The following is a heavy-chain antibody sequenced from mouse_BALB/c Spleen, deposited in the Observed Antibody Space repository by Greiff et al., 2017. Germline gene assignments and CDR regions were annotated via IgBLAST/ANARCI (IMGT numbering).Heavy chain of an antibody. CDR1: GFTFSSYG. CDR3: ARRKIYDGYSGYAMDY. V-gene: IGHV5-6*02. D-gene: IGHD2-3*01. J-gene: IGHJ4*01. Sequence: EVMLVESGGDLVKPGGSLKLSCAASGFTFSSYGMSWVRQTPDKRLEWVATISSGGSYTYYPDSVKGRFTISRDNAKNTLYLQMSSLKSEDTAMYYCARRKIYDGYSGYAMDYWGQGTSVTVSS. CDR2: ISSGGSYT.